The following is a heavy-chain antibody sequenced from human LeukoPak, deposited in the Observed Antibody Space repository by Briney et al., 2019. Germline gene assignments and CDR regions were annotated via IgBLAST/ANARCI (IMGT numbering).Heavy chain of an antibody. CDR1: GFTFSSFA. D-gene: IGHD5-18*01. CDR3: AKEKYRGYSYGSGDY. V-gene: IGHV3-23*01. J-gene: IGHJ4*02. Sequence: GGSLRLSCAASGFTFSSFAMSWVRQAPGKGLEWLSVITGSGYDTNSADSVKGRFTISRDNSKNTLYLQMNSLRAEDTAVYYCAKEKYRGYSYGSGDYWGQGTLVTVSS. CDR2: ITGSGYDT.